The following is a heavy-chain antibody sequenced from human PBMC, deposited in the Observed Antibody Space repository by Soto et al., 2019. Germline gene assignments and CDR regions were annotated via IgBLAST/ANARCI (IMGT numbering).Heavy chain of an antibody. CDR2: INEDGSEK. CDR1: GFTFSSYW. J-gene: IGHJ5*02. CDR3: ARDRHLDP. Sequence: GGVLRLSCAASGFTFSSYWMSWVRQAPGKGLEWVANINEDGSEKYYVDSVKGRFTISRDNAKNSLFLQMNSLRAEDTAVYYCARDRHLDPWGQGTLVTVSS. V-gene: IGHV3-7*01.